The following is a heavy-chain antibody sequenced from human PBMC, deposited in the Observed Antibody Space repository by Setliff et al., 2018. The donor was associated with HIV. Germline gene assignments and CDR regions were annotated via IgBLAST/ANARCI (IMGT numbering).Heavy chain of an antibody. D-gene: IGHD3-10*01. CDR3: ARARGPEGYFDS. Sequence: SETLSLTCTVSGGSITTTNYYWGWVRQSPGKGLEWIGVIYYRGSAYYNLSLQSRVTLSVDTSKNSFSLHLTSVTAADAAVYYCARARGPEGYFDSWGQGTLVTVSS. J-gene: IGHJ4*02. CDR1: GGSITTTNYY. V-gene: IGHV4-39*07. CDR2: IYYRGSA.